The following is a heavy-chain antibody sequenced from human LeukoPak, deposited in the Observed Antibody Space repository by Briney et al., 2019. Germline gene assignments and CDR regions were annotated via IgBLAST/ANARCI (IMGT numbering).Heavy chain of an antibody. CDR3: ARVRLWSGLWYYMDV. D-gene: IGHD3-3*01. CDR1: GFTFSSYG. V-gene: IGHV3-33*01. CDR2: IWYDGSNK. Sequence: GRSLRLSCAASGFTFSSYGMHWVRQAPGKGLEWVAVIWYDGSNKYYADSVKGRFTVSRDNSKNTLYLQMNSLRAEDTAVYYCARVRLWSGLWYYMDVWGKGTTVTVSS. J-gene: IGHJ6*03.